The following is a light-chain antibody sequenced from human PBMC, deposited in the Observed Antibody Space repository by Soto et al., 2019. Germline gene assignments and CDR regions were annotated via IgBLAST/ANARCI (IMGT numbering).Light chain of an antibody. J-gene: IGKJ1*01. V-gene: IGKV1-9*01. CDR2: AAS. CDR1: QGISSY. Sequence: DIQITQSPSSLSASVVDRVTITFLASQGISSYLAWYQQKPGKAPELLIYAASTLQSGVPSRFSGSGSGTDFTLTISCLQSEDFATYYCQQYYSFPRKFGQGTKVDIK. CDR3: QQYYSFPRK.